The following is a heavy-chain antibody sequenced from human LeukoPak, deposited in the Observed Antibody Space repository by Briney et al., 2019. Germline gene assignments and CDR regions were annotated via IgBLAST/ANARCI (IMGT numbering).Heavy chain of an antibody. D-gene: IGHD4/OR15-4a*01. CDR1: SGSISSSSYY. V-gene: IGHV4-39*01. Sequence: SETLSLTCTISSGSISSSSYYWGWIRQPPGKGLEWIGSIYYTGSTHYNPSLKSRVTISVDTSKNQFSLKLSSVTAADTAVYYCARRPGEYGGNDFDYWGQGTLVTVSS. CDR2: IYYTGST. CDR3: ARRPGEYGGNDFDY. J-gene: IGHJ4*02.